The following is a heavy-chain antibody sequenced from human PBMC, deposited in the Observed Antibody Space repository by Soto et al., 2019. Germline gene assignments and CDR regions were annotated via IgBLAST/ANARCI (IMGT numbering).Heavy chain of an antibody. Sequence: ASVKVSCKASGYTFTSYGIRWVRQAPGQGLEWMGWISAYNGNTNYAQKLQGRVTMTTDTSTSTAYMELRSLRSDDTAVYYCARSVLRFLEWYNKGPDHYYYYGMDVWGQGTTVTVSS. CDR3: ARSVLRFLEWYNKGPDHYYYYGMDV. V-gene: IGHV1-18*01. D-gene: IGHD3-3*01. CDR1: GYTFTSYG. J-gene: IGHJ6*02. CDR2: ISAYNGNT.